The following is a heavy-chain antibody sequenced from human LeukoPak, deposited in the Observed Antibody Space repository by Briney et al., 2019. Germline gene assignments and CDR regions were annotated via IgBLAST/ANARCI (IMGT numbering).Heavy chain of an antibody. CDR2: IYYSGSI. D-gene: IGHD5-12*01. CDR3: ASLSGRPYNWFDP. J-gene: IGHJ5*02. CDR1: GGSISSYY. V-gene: IGHV4-59*01. Sequence: SETLSLTCTVSGGSISSYYWSWIRQPPGKGLEWIGYIYYSGSINYNPSLKSRVTISVDTSKNQFSLKLSSVTAADTAVYYCASLSGRPYNWFDPWGQGTLVTVSS.